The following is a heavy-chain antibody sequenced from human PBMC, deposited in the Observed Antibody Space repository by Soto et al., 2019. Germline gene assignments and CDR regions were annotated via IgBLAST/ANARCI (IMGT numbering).Heavy chain of an antibody. CDR3: ASKSRDGFTYYFDY. J-gene: IGHJ4*02. V-gene: IGHV1-3*01. CDR1: GYTFTSYA. Sequence: QVQLVQSGAEVKKPGASVKVSCKASGYTFTSYAMHWVRQAPGQRLEWMGWINAGNGNTKYSQKFQGRVTITRDTSASKAYMALSSLSSDDTDVYYCASKSRDGFTYYFDYWGQGTLVTVSS. D-gene: IGHD2-2*01. CDR2: INAGNGNT.